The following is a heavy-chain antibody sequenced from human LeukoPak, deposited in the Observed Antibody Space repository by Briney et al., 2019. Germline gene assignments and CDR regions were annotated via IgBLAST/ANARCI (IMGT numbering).Heavy chain of an antibody. CDR2: IYYSGST. CDR3: ARDLGPFCSGGDCYSGSDGMDV. J-gene: IGHJ6*02. V-gene: IGHV4-59*01. D-gene: IGHD2-21*02. Sequence: PSETLSLTCTVSGVSISSYYWSWIRQPPGKGLEWIGYIYYSGSTNYNPSLKSRVTISVDTSKNQFSLKLSSVTAADTAVYYCARDLGPFCSGGDCYSGSDGMDVWGQGTTVTVSS. CDR1: GVSISSYY.